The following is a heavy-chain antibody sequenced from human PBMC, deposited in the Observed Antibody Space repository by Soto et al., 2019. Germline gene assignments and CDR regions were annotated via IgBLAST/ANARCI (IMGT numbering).Heavy chain of an antibody. V-gene: IGHV3-66*01. CDR1: GFTVSSNY. CDR3: ARVGPEAADYDYIWGSYRYTGFRHYYYYMDV. Sequence: GGSLRLSCAASGFTVSSNYMSWVRQAPGKGLEWVSVIYSGGSTYYAGSVKGRFTISRDNSKNTLYLQMNSLRAEDTAVYYCARVGPEAADYDYIWGSYRYTGFRHYYYYMDVWGKGTTVPVSS. CDR2: IYSGGST. D-gene: IGHD3-16*02. J-gene: IGHJ6*03.